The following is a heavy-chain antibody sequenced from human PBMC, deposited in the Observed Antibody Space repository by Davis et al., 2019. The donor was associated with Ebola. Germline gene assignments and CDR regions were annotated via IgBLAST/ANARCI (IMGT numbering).Heavy chain of an antibody. CDR3: ARRYCSSTSCSYFDY. J-gene: IGHJ4*02. CDR1: GGSISSYY. CDR2: IYYSGST. D-gene: IGHD2-2*01. Sequence: MPSETLSLTCTVSGGSISSYYWSWIRQPPGKGLEWIGYIYYSGSTNYNPSLKSRVTISVDTSKNQFSLKLSSVTAADTAVYYCARRYCSSTSCSYFDYWGQGTLVTVSS. V-gene: IGHV4-59*01.